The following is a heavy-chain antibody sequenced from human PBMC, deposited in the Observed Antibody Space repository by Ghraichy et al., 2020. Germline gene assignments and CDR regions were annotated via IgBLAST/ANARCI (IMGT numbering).Heavy chain of an antibody. V-gene: IGHV3-7*01. D-gene: IGHD2-2*01. CDR2: IKQDGSEK. J-gene: IGHJ4*02. CDR3: ARDRYCSSTSCYSSFEF. Sequence: GGSLRLSCEASGFTFSNYWMTWVRQAPGKGLEWEATIKQDGSEKYYVDSVKGRFTISRDNAKNSLSLYMNSLRVDDTAVYYCARDRYCSSTSCYSSFEFWSQGTLVTVSS. CDR1: GFTFSNYW.